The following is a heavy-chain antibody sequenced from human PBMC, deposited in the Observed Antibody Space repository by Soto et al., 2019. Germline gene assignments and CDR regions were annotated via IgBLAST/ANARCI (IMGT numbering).Heavy chain of an antibody. CDR1: GGSFSGYY. V-gene: IGHV4-34*01. J-gene: IGHJ4*02. D-gene: IGHD1-26*01. CDR2: INHSGST. CDR3: ARVMRGSYNY. Sequence: QVQLQQWGAGLLKPSETLSLTCAVYGGSFSGYYWSWIRQPPGKGLEWIGEINHSGSTNYNPSLKSRVTISVDTSKNQFSLKLSSVTAADTAVYYCARVMRGSYNYWGQGTLVTVSS.